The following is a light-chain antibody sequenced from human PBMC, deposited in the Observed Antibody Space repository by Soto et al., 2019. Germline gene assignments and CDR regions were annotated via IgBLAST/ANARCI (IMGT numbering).Light chain of an antibody. V-gene: IGLV2-23*01. CDR2: KGT. Sequence: QSVLAQPACVSGSPGQSITISCTGTSSDVGAYNSVSWYQQHPHRAPQVIIYKGTQRPSGVSNRFSGSTSGNAASLTISALQADDEADYFCCSSAPESTYVFGTGTKLTVL. CDR1: SSDVGAYNS. J-gene: IGLJ1*01. CDR3: CSSAPESTYV.